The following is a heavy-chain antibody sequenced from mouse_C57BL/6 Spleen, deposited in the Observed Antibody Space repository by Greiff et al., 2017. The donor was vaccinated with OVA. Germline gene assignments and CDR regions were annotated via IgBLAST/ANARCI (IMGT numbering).Heavy chain of an antibody. Sequence: VKLVESGPGLVAPSQSLSITCTVSGFSLTSYGVHWVRQPPGKGLEWLVVIWSDGSTTYNSALKSRLSISKDNSKSQVFLKMNSLQTDDTAMYYCARHYYGSSYWYFDVWGTGTTVTGSS. CDR3: ARHYYGSSYWYFDV. CDR1: GFSLTSYG. J-gene: IGHJ1*03. D-gene: IGHD1-1*01. CDR2: IWSDGST. V-gene: IGHV2-6-1*01.